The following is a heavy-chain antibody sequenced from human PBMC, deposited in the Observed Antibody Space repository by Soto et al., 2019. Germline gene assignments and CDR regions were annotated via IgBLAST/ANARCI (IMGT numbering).Heavy chain of an antibody. CDR3: ARDSYAMSSFALDV. CDR1: GDSISSGGFP. J-gene: IGHJ6*02. Sequence: LQLQESGSGLVETAQTLSLTCIVSGDSISSGGFPWTWIRQSTGKGLEWIGYVDRTGATSYNPSLESRASISVDTSRNQFSLKLMSVPPADSAVYFCARDSYAMSSFALDVWGRGTAVTVSS. V-gene: IGHV4-30-2*06. CDR2: VDRTGAT. D-gene: IGHD2-2*01.